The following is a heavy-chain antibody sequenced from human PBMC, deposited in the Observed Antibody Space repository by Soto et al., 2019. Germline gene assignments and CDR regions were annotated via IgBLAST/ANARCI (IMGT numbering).Heavy chain of an antibody. D-gene: IGHD2-15*01. V-gene: IGHV3-11*01. CDR3: ARRGPLNYIEVVPDYFGLDV. CDR2: ISSGGSSK. J-gene: IGHJ6*02. Sequence: QEQLVESGGGLVKPGGSLRLSCEASGFTFRDYYMSWIRQAPGKGLEWISYISSGGSSKFYTESVKGRFTISRDIAKNSLYLQMDGLRVEDTGVYFCARRGPLNYIEVVPDYFGLDVWGQGTTVTVSS. CDR1: GFTFRDYY.